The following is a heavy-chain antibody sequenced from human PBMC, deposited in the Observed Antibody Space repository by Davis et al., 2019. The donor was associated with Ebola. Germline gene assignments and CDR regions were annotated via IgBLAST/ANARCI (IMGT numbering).Heavy chain of an antibody. V-gene: IGHV3-30*18. CDR3: AEVTSSSWTGAEYFQH. D-gene: IGHD6-13*01. CDR1: GFTFNNYA. J-gene: IGHJ1*01. CDR2: ILYDGSNK. Sequence: GESLKISCAASGFTFNNYAMHWIRQAPGKGLEWVAVILYDGSNKYYADSVKGRFSISRDNSKNTLYLQMNSLRAEDTAVYYCAEVTSSSWTGAEYFQHWGQGTLVTVSS.